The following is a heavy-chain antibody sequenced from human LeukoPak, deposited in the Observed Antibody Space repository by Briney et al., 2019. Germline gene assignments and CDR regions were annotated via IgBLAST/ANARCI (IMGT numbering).Heavy chain of an antibody. J-gene: IGHJ4*02. D-gene: IGHD4-17*01. CDR3: ARTPSATALDY. CDR1: GGTFSSYA. V-gene: IGHV1-69*04. CDR2: IIPILGIA. Sequence: KVSXKAXGGTFSSYAISWVRQAPGQGLEWMGRIIPILGIANYAQKFQGRVTITADKSTSTAYMELSSLRSEDTAVYYCARTPSATALDYWGQGTLVTVSS.